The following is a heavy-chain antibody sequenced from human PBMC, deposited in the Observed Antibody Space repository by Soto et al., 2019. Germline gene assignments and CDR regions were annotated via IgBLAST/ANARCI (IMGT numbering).Heavy chain of an antibody. CDR1: GYTFTSYH. CDR2: ISAYNTNT. Sequence: QVQLVQSGAEVKKPGASVKVSCKTSGYTFTSYHISWVRQAPGQGLEWVGWISAYNTNTNYAQKFQGRATMTTDTLTSTAYMELRSLRSDDTAVYYCARDTPPTDYWGQGTLVTVSS. J-gene: IGHJ4*02. V-gene: IGHV1-18*01. CDR3: ARDTPPTDY.